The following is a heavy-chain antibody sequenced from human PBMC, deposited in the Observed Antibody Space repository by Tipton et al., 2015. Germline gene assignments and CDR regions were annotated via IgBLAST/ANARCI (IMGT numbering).Heavy chain of an antibody. CDR3: ARARGRHGGLFDS. D-gene: IGHD4-23*01. CDR2: IYHSGST. J-gene: IGHJ4*02. Sequence: LRLSCAVSGYSISSGHYWGWIRQPPGKGLEWIGSIYHSGSTYYNPSLKSRVTISVDTSKTQFSLKMSSVTASDTAVYYCARARGRHGGLFDSWGQGILVTVSS. CDR1: GYSISSGHY. V-gene: IGHV4-38-2*01.